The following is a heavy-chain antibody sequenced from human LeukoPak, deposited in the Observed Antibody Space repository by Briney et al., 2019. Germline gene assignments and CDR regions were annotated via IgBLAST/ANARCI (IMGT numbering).Heavy chain of an antibody. CDR1: GCTFSSYA. V-gene: IGHV3-64*01. CDR2: ISSNGGST. CDR3: ARAAYYDFWSGIASTDYYYYYGMDV. D-gene: IGHD3-3*01. Sequence: SGGSLRLSCAASGCTFSSYAMHWVRQAPGKRLEYVSAISSNGGSTYYASSVKRRSTISRDNSKNTLYLQMGSLRAEDMAVYYCARAAYYDFWSGIASTDYYYYYGMDVWGQGTTVTVSS. J-gene: IGHJ6*02.